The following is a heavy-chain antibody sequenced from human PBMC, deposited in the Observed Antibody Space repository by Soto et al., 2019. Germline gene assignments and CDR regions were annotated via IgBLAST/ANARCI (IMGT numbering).Heavy chain of an antibody. D-gene: IGHD6-19*01. CDR2: IWYDGGEK. J-gene: IGHJ6*02. CDR1: GFTFNTFG. CDR3: ARDARIAVAYGMDV. Sequence: SLRLSCAASGFTFNTFGMHWVRQAPGKGLEWVAVIWYDGGEKHYAASVKGRFTISRDNSKNTLFLQMNSLRAEDTAVYYCARDARIAVAYGMDVWGQGTTVTVSS. V-gene: IGHV3-33*01.